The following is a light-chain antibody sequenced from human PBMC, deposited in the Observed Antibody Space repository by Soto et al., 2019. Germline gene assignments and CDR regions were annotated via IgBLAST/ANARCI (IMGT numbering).Light chain of an antibody. CDR3: LQYYSYPRT. J-gene: IGKJ4*01. Sequence: DIQMTQSPSSLSASVGDRVTIPCRASQPIRNNLGWYQQKPGEAPKRLIYSASNLESGVPSRFSGSGSGTEFTLTISALQPEDFATYYCLQYYSYPRTFVVGTKVEI. CDR2: SAS. V-gene: IGKV1-17*01. CDR1: QPIRNN.